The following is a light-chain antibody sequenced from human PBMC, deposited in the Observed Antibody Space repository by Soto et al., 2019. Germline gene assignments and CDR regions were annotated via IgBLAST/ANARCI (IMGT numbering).Light chain of an antibody. V-gene: IGKV1-5*01. CDR1: QSISSW. CDR2: DAS. J-gene: IGKJ2*01. CDR3: QQSNSYPYT. Sequence: DIPMTQSPSTLSASVGDRVTITCRASQSISSWLAWYQQKPGRAPKVLIYDASILEGGVPSRFSGSGSGTEFTLTISGLQPDDFATYYCQQSNSYPYTFGQGTKLEIK.